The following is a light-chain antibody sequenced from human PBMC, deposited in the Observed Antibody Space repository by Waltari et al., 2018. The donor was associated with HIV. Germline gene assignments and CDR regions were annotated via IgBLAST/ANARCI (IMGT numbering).Light chain of an antibody. CDR2: WVS. Sequence: QSALTQPASVSGSPGQSITISCTGTRSDVGSYNLVSWYQHHPGKAPDIIIAWVSKRSSGVSNLLSGSKSGTTASLTISGLQAVDEADYHCCSYAHNDPWVFGGGTRLTVL. V-gene: IGLV2-23*02. CDR3: CSYAHNDPWV. CDR1: RSDVGSYNL. J-gene: IGLJ3*02.